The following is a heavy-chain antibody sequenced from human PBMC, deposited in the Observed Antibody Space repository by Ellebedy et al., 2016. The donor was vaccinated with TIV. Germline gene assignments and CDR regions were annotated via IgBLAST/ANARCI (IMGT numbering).Heavy chain of an antibody. CDR3: AKLRGATGSWYFDL. D-gene: IGHD1-26*01. Sequence: PGGSLRLSFPASGFTFSRYAMSWVRQAPGKGLEWVSATSGSGGSTYYADSVKGRFTISRDNSKNTLYLQMNSLRAEDTAVYYCAKLRGATGSWYFDLWGRGTLVPVSS. J-gene: IGHJ2*01. CDR2: TSGSGGST. V-gene: IGHV3-23*01. CDR1: GFTFSRYA.